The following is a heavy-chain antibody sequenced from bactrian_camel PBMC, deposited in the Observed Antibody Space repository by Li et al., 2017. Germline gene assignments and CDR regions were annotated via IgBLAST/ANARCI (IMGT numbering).Heavy chain of an antibody. J-gene: IGHJ6*01. V-gene: IGHV3-2*01. CDR3: ATGRDFSY. CDR2: IYSDPSNT. CDR1: GFTFSSYY. Sequence: HVQLVESGGGLVQPGGSLTLSCAASGFTFSSYYMIWVRQAPGKGLEWVSTIYSDPSNTYYADSLKGRFTISRDNAKNTVYLQMNSLKSEDTALYYCATGRDFSYWGQGTQVTVS.